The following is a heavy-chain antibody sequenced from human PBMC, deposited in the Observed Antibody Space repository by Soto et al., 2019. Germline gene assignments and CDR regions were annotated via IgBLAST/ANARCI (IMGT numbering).Heavy chain of an antibody. V-gene: IGHV4-30-2*01. D-gene: IGHD3-22*01. CDR2: FYHRGST. CDR3: ARDERDYDSSGYYYWFDP. CDR1: GGSISSGGYS. J-gene: IGHJ5*02. Sequence: SETLSLICAVSGGSISSGGYSWSWIRQPPGKGVGWIGYFYHRGSTYYNPSLKSRVTTSVDRSKNQFSLKLSSVTAAHTAVYYCARDERDYDSSGYYYWFDPWVQGTLVTVSS.